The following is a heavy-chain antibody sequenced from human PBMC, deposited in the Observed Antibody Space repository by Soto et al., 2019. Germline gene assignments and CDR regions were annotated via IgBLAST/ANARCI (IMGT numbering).Heavy chain of an antibody. V-gene: IGHV1-69*04. CDR3: ARERKSYYETSGYSDY. D-gene: IGHD3-22*01. J-gene: IGHJ4*02. Sequence: ASVKVSCKTSGGTFSTYSITWVRQAPGQGLEWMGRIIPVLGIANYAQKFQGRVTITADKSTNTAYMELSSLRSEDTAVYYCARERKSYYETSGYSDYWGQGTLVTVSS. CDR1: GGTFSTYS. CDR2: IIPVLGIA.